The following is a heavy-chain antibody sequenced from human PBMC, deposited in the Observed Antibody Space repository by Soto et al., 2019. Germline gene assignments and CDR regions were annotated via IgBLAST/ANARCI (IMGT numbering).Heavy chain of an antibody. V-gene: IGHV3-30-3*01. J-gene: IGHJ4*02. CDR1: GFTFSRYS. CDR2: ISCEGNNK. Sequence: QVQLVESGGGVVQPGRSLRLSCAASGFTFSRYSMNWVRQAPGKGLEWVAVISCEGNNKYYADSVKGRFTISRDDSNNTLYLQMNTLRAEDTAVYYCARDILPLWLNSYFFDFWGQGTLVTVSS. CDR3: ARDILPLWLNSYFFDF. D-gene: IGHD3-10*01.